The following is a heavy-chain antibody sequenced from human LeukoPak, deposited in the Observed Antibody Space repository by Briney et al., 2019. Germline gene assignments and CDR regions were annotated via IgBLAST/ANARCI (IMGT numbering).Heavy chain of an antibody. CDR3: ARYADSGYYYIDY. Sequence: GGSLRLSCAASGFTFSRNSMNWVRQAPGKGLEWVSSISSGSTYIYYADSVKGRFTISRDNAKNSLYLQMNSLRADDTALYYCARYADSGYYYIDYWGRGTLVTVSS. D-gene: IGHD3-10*01. CDR2: ISSGSTYI. J-gene: IGHJ4*02. CDR1: GFTFSRNS. V-gene: IGHV3-21*01.